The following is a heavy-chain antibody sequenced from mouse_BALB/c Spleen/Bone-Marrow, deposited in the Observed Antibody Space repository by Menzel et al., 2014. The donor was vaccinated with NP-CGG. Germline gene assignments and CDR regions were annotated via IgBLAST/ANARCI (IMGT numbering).Heavy chain of an antibody. J-gene: IGHJ4*01. Sequence: DVQGVESGGGLVQPGGSRKLSCAASGFTFSDYGMAWVRQAPGKGPEWVAFISNLAYSIYYADTVTGRFTISRENAKNTLYLEMSSLRSEDTAMYYCARFITTVVVDAMDYWGQGTSVTVSS. CDR2: ISNLAYSI. V-gene: IGHV5-15*02. D-gene: IGHD1-1*01. CDR1: GFTFSDYG. CDR3: ARFITTVVVDAMDY.